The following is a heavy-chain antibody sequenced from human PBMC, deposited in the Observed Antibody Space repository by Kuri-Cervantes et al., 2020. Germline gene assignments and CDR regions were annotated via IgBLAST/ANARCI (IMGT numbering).Heavy chain of an antibody. CDR1: GGSVSSGSYY. J-gene: IGHJ4*02. CDR2: IYYSGST. D-gene: IGHD3-3*01. Sequence: SETLSLTCTVSGGSVSSGSYYWSWIRQPPGRGLEWIGYIYYSGSTNYNPSLKSRVTISVDTSKNQFSLKLSSVTAADTAVYYCARGGGFYYFDYWGQGTLVTVSS. V-gene: IGHV4-61*01. CDR3: ARGGGFYYFDY.